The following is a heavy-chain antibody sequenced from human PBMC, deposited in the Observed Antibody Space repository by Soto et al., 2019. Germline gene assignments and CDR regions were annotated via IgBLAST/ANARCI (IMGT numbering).Heavy chain of an antibody. J-gene: IGHJ4*02. CDR1: GFTFNNAW. V-gene: IGHV3-15*07. Sequence: EVQLVESGGGLVKPGGSLRLSCAASGFTFNNAWMNWVRQAPGKGLEWVGRIKSKTDGVPTDYAASVKGRFTISRDDSKNTLYLQMNSLKTEDTAVYFCTTDPGPYSSAYWCQGTLVTVSS. CDR2: IKSKTDGVPT. CDR3: TTDPGPYSSAY. D-gene: IGHD6-25*01.